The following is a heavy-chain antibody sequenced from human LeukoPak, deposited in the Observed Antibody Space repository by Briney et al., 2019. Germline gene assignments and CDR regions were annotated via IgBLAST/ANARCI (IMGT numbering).Heavy chain of an antibody. CDR1: GYTFTSYD. Sequence: ASVKVSCKASGYTFTSYDINWVRQATGQGLEWMGWMNPNSGDTGYAQKFQGRVTMTRNTSISTAYMELSSLRSEDTAVYYCARVRYDSSGYYLYYFDYWGQGTLVTVSS. D-gene: IGHD3-22*01. CDR2: MNPNSGDT. J-gene: IGHJ4*02. V-gene: IGHV1-8*01. CDR3: ARVRYDSSGYYLYYFDY.